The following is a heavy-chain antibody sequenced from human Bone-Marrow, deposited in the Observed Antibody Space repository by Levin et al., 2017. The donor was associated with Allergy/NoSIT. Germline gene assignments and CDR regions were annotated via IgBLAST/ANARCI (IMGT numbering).Heavy chain of an antibody. CDR2: ISYDGSNT. CDR3: TRMLATMARNLRRKAFDI. D-gene: IGHD3-10*01. Sequence: GGSLRLSCAASGFNLSTYAMHWVRQAPAKGPEWLAVISYDGSNTYYIDSVKGRFTISRDNSENKVYLQINDLIAEDTALSYCTRMLATMARNLRRKAFDIWGQGTAVTVSS. CDR1: GFNLSTYA. J-gene: IGHJ3*02. V-gene: IGHV3-30*04.